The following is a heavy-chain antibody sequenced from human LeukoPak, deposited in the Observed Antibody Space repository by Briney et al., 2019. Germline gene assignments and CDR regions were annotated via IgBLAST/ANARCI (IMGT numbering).Heavy chain of an antibody. CDR2: ISYDGSNK. CDR3: ARDASIAARPRWFDP. D-gene: IGHD6-6*01. CDR1: GFTFSSYG. Sequence: GGSLRLSCAASGFTFSSYGMHWVRQAPGKGLEWVAVISYDGSNKYYADSVKGRFTISRDNSKNTLYLQMNSLRAEDTAVYYCARDASIAARPRWFDPWGQGTLVTVSS. J-gene: IGHJ5*02. V-gene: IGHV3-30*19.